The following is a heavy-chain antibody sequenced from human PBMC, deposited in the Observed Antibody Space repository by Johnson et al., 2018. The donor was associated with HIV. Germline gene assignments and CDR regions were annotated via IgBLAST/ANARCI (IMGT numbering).Heavy chain of an antibody. V-gene: IGHV3-49*04. J-gene: IGHJ3*02. CDR3: ARALRGVVVAATFDAFDI. Sequence: VQLVESGGGLVQPGRSLRLSCTASGFTFGDYAMSWVRQAPGKGLEWVGFIRSKAYGGTTEYAASVKGRFTISRDDSKSIAYLQMNSLKTEDTAVYYCARALRGVVVAATFDAFDIWGQGTMVTVSS. CDR2: IRSKAYGGTT. D-gene: IGHD2-15*01. CDR1: GFTFGDYA.